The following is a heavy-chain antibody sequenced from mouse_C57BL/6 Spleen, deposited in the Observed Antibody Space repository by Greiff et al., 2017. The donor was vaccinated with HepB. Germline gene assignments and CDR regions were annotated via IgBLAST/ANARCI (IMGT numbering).Heavy chain of an antibody. CDR1: GFTFSSYA. J-gene: IGHJ1*03. D-gene: IGHD2-5*01. Sequence: EVMLVESGGGLVKPGGSLKLSCAASGFTFSSYAMSWVRQTPEKRLEWVATISYGGSYTYYPDNVKGRFTISRDNAKNNLYLQMSHLKSEDTAMYYCARTSNYYWYFDVWGTGTTVTVSS. V-gene: IGHV5-4*03. CDR3: ARTSNYYWYFDV. CDR2: ISYGGSYT.